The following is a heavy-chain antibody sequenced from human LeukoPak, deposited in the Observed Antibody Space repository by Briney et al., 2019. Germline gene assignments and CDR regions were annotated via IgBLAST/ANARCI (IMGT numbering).Heavy chain of an antibody. J-gene: IGHJ4*02. CDR1: GFTFDDYA. Sequence: GGSLRLSCAASGFTFDDYAMHWVRQAPGKRLEWVSGINWNSGSIGYADSVKGRLTISRDNAKNSLYLQMNSLRAEDTALYYCAKDPKAIYGSGSSFDYWGQGTLVTVSS. V-gene: IGHV3-9*01. CDR2: INWNSGSI. D-gene: IGHD3-10*01. CDR3: AKDPKAIYGSGSSFDY.